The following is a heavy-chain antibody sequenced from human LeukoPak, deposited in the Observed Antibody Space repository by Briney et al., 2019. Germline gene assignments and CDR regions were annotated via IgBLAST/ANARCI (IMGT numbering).Heavy chain of an antibody. V-gene: IGHV1-2*02. CDR1: GYTFTGYY. CDR2: INPNSGGT. Sequence: GASVKVSCKASGYTFTGYYMHWVRQAPGQGLEWMGWINPNSGGTNYAQKFQGRVTMTRDTSVSTAYMELSRLRSDDTAVYYCARVHSGYDFFDYWGQGTLVTVSS. CDR3: ARVHSGYDFFDY. J-gene: IGHJ4*02. D-gene: IGHD5-12*01.